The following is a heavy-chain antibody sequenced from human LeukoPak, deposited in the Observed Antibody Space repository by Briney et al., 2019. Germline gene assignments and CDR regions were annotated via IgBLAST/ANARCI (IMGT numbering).Heavy chain of an antibody. CDR1: GYTFTSYD. Sequence: GASVKVSCKASGYTFTSYDINWVRQAAGQGLEWMGWMNPNSGNTGYAQKFQGRVTMTRNTSISTAYMELSSLRSEDTAVYYCARDYGSGSYYRLDYWGQGTLVTVSS. D-gene: IGHD3-10*01. CDR2: MNPNSGNT. CDR3: ARDYGSGSYYRLDY. J-gene: IGHJ4*02. V-gene: IGHV1-8*01.